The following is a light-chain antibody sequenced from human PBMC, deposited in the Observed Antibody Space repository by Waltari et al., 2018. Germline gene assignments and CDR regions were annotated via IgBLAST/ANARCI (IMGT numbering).Light chain of an antibody. V-gene: IGKV1-17*01. Sequence: DIQMTQSPSSLSASVGDTVTITCRASQGIGNYLNWFQQKPGKAPKLLIYGATTLQSGVPSRFSGSGSGTEFTLTINSLQPEDFATYYCLQHNSYPLTFGGGTKVEIK. J-gene: IGKJ4*01. CDR2: GAT. CDR3: LQHNSYPLT. CDR1: QGIGNY.